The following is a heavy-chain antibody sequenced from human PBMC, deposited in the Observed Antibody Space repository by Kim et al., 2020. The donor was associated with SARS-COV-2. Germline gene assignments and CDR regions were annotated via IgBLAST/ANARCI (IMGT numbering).Heavy chain of an antibody. CDR2: ISSTGDYI. Sequence: GGSLRLSCSASGFSFSAYTMNWVRQAPGKGLEWVSSISSTGDYIYNADSVKGRFTISRDNAKNSLYLQMNSLRAEDTAVYYCTRLDAPDIWGQGTMGTVSS. CDR3: TRLDAPDI. J-gene: IGHJ3*02. D-gene: IGHD1-1*01. V-gene: IGHV3-21*01. CDR1: GFSFSAYT.